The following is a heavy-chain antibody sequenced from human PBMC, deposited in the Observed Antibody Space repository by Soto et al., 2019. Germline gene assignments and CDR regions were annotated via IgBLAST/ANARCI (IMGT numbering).Heavy chain of an antibody. Sequence: SETLSLTCAVYGGSFSGYYWSWIRQPPGKGLEWIGEINHSGSTNYNPSLKSRVTISVDTSKNQFSLKLSSVTAADTAVYYCALGRQQLVLYYYSYRDVWGKGTTVTGSS. CDR2: INHSGST. CDR1: GGSFSGYY. CDR3: ALGRQQLVLYYYSYRDV. D-gene: IGHD6-13*01. J-gene: IGHJ6*03. V-gene: IGHV4-34*01.